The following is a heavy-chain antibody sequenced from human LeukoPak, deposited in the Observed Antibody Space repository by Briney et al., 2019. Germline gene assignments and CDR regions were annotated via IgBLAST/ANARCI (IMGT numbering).Heavy chain of an antibody. CDR2: ISGSGGST. J-gene: IGHJ4*02. D-gene: IGHD3-9*01. Sequence: PGGSLRLSCAASGFTFSSYAMSWVRQAPGKGLEWVSAISGSGGSTYYADSVKGRFTISRDNSKNTLYLQMNSLRAEDTAVYYCAKDKRDILTSNYFDYRGQGTLVTVSS. V-gene: IGHV3-23*01. CDR1: GFTFSSYA. CDR3: AKDKRDILTSNYFDY.